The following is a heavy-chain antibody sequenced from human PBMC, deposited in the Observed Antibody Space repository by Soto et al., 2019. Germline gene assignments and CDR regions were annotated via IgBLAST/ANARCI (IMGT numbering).Heavy chain of an antibody. CDR3: AHKSLGDYVVSAFDI. CDR2: VYWVDEK. CDR1: GFSLTKTGVG. Sequence: QLTLKESGPTLVKPTQSLTLTCTFSGFSLTKTGVGMGWLRQPPGKALEWLALVYWVDEKRYSPSLQSRLTITTATSKIQVVLTMNHMDPVDTATYYCAHKSLGDYVVSAFDIWGQGTLVTVSS. V-gene: IGHV2-5*02. D-gene: IGHD4-17*01. J-gene: IGHJ3*02.